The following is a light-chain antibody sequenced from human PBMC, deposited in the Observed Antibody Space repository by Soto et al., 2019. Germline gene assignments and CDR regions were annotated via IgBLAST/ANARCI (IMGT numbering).Light chain of an antibody. Sequence: DIQMTQSPSSLSTSIGDRVTITCRASQRINIYLNWYRQKPGKAPELLIYSASNLQSGVPSRFSGSGSGTDFTLTISGLQSEDFATYYCQQRSNWPITFGQGTRLEIK. CDR3: QQRSNWPIT. V-gene: IGKV1-39*01. CDR2: SAS. CDR1: QRINIY. J-gene: IGKJ5*01.